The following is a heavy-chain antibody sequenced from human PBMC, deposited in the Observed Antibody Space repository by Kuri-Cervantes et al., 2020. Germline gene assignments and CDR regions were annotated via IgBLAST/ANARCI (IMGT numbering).Heavy chain of an antibody. Sequence: GESLKISCAASGFTFSSSWMHWVCQAPEKGLEWVADIKCDGSEKYYVDSVKGRLTISRDNAKNSLYLQVNSLRAGDTAVYYCARGVVGDYAFDYWGQGTLVTVSS. CDR1: GFTFSSSW. V-gene: IGHV3-52*01. D-gene: IGHD4-17*01. J-gene: IGHJ4*02. CDR2: IKCDGSEK. CDR3: ARGVVGDYAFDY.